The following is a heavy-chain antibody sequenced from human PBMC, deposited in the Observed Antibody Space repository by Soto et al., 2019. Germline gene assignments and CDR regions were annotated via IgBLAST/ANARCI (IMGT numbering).Heavy chain of an antibody. CDR1: GVSVSTGGYF. CDR2: IYYSGMT. Sequence: TLSLTCTVSGVSVSTGGYFWAWIRQHPGKGLEWIGNIYYSGMTYYNPSLRGRVSISLDPSESQFSLKLNSVTAADTAVYYCARDSSGPGYSYGKFDYWGQGALVTVSS. V-gene: IGHV4-31*03. D-gene: IGHD5-18*01. CDR3: ARDSSGPGYSYGKFDY. J-gene: IGHJ4*02.